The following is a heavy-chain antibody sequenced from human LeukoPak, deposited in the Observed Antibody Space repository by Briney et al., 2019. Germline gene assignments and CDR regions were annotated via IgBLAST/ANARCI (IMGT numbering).Heavy chain of an antibody. J-gene: IGHJ3*02. CDR2: ISSSSSYI. V-gene: IGHV3-21*01. D-gene: IGHD6-19*01. Sequence: GGSLRLSCAASGFTFSSCSMNWVRQAPGKGLEWVSSISSSSSYIYYADSVKGRFTISRDNAKNSLYLQMNSLRAEDTAVYYCARPTGIAVAGTEIAAFDIWGQGTMVTVSS. CDR3: ARPTGIAVAGTEIAAFDI. CDR1: GFTFSSCS.